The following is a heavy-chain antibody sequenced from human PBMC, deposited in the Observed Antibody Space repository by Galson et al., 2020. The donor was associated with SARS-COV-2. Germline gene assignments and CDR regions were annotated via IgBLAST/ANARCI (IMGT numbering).Heavy chain of an antibody. Sequence: ETLSLTCTVSGGSISIYYWSWIRQPPGKGLEWIGYIFYSGSANYNPSLKSRVTISVDTSTNQFSLNLSSVTAADTAVYYCARFYYDSSGYYFDSWGQGTLVTVSS. V-gene: IGHV4-59*01. CDR3: ARFYYDSSGYYFDS. CDR1: GGSISIYY. J-gene: IGHJ4*02. D-gene: IGHD3-22*01. CDR2: IFYSGSA.